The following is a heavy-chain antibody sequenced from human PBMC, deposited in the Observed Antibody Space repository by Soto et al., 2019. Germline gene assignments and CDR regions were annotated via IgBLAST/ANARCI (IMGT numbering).Heavy chain of an antibody. D-gene: IGHD4-17*01. CDR3: ARDGNGDFNYYYYYMDV. Sequence: QVQLVQSGAEVKKPGSSVKVSCKASGGTFSSYTIGWVRQAPGQGPEWMGRIIPILVIANYAQKFQRRVTITADKSTSTAYMELSSLRYEETAVYYCARDGNGDFNYYYYYMDVWGKGTTVTVSS. CDR1: GGTFSSYT. CDR2: IIPILVIA. V-gene: IGHV1-69*08. J-gene: IGHJ6*03.